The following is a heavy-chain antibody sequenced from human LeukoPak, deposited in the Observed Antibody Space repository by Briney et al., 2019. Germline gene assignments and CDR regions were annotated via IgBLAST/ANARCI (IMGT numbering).Heavy chain of an antibody. V-gene: IGHV1-69*02. Sequence: SVKDSCKASGGTFSTYTISWVRPAPGQGLEWMGRIIPILGIANYAQKFQGRVTITADKSTSTAYMELSSLRSEDTAVYYCARGPDYTSGSPYLDYWGQGTLATVSS. CDR3: ARGPDYTSGSPYLDY. CDR1: GGTFSTYT. J-gene: IGHJ4*02. CDR2: IIPILGIA. D-gene: IGHD3-10*01.